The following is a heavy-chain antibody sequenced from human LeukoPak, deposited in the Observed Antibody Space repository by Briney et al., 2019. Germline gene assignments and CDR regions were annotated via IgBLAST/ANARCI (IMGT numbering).Heavy chain of an antibody. D-gene: IGHD3-16*01. V-gene: IGHV3-23*01. CDR2: IGGRGGST. CDR3: GKEGGA. J-gene: IGHJ5*02. CDR1: GFRFSDFT. Sequence: PGGSLRLSCAASGFRFSDFTMTWARQAPGKGPEWVSAIGGRGGSTYYADSLGGRFTISRDNSKDMVYLQMNSLKVEDTATYYCGKEGGAWGQGTKVTVSS.